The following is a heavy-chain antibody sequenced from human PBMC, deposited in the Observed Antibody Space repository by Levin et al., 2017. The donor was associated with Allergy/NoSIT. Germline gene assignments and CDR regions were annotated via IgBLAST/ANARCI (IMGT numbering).Heavy chain of an antibody. CDR1: GGSLTGGGYY. V-gene: IGHV4-61*02. Sequence: SETLSLTCTVSGGSLTGGGYYWSWIRQPAGKGLEWIGRIYTSGTTNYNPSLESRVTISMDTSKKHLFLKLTSVTAADTGVYYCARDGYKSGSFVWFDPWGQGTLVTVSS. CDR3: ARDGYKSGSFVWFDP. D-gene: IGHD6-19*01. J-gene: IGHJ5*02. CDR2: IYTSGTT.